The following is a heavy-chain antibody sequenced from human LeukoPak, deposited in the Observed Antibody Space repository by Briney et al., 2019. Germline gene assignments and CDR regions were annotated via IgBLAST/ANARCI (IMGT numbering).Heavy chain of an antibody. CDR3: ARTSFSRIAAAGKDSFYYGMDV. Sequence: SETLSLTCTVSGGSISSGGNYWSWIRQHPGKGLEWIGYIYYTGSTFYNPSLKSRVTISVDTSKNQFSLKLSSVTAADTAVYYCARTSFSRIAAAGKDSFYYGMDVWGQGTTVTVSS. CDR2: IYYTGST. V-gene: IGHV4-31*03. CDR1: GGSISSGGNY. J-gene: IGHJ6*02. D-gene: IGHD6-13*01.